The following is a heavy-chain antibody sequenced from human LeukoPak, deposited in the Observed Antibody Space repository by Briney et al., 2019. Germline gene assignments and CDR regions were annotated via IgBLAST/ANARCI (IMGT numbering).Heavy chain of an antibody. D-gene: IGHD3-10*01. J-gene: IGHJ3*02. Sequence: QPGGSLRLSCAASGFTFSSYAMTWVRQAPGKGLEWVAVISNDGSNKYYADSVKGRFTISRDNSKNTLYLQMNSLRAEDTAVYYCAKGRGAFDIWGQGTMVTVSS. CDR2: ISNDGSNK. CDR3: AKGRGAFDI. V-gene: IGHV3-30*18. CDR1: GFTFSSYA.